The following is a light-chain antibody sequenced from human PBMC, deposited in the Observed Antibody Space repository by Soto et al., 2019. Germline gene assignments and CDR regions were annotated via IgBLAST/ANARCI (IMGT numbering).Light chain of an antibody. J-gene: IGKJ5*01. CDR2: AAS. CDR3: QQLLSYPIT. V-gene: IGKV1-9*01. Sequence: DIQLTQSPSFLSASVGDRVTITFRASQGISSYLAWYQQKPGKAPKLLIYAASTLQSGVPLRFSGGGSGTSFTLTISSLQPEDFATYYCQQLLSYPITFGQGTRLEIK. CDR1: QGISSY.